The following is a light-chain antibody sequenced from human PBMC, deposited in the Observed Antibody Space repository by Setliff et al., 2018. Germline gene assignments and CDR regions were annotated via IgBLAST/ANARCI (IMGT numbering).Light chain of an antibody. CDR3: SSYSTRTSLHV. Sequence: QSALTQPASVSGSPGQSITIYCIGSSSDIGAYDYVAWYQQHPGKACKLMIYDVSHRPSGVSHRFSASKSGNTASLTISGLQVEDEADYYCSSYSTRTSLHVFGTGTTVTVL. CDR1: SSDIGAYDY. J-gene: IGLJ1*01. CDR2: DVS. V-gene: IGLV2-14*03.